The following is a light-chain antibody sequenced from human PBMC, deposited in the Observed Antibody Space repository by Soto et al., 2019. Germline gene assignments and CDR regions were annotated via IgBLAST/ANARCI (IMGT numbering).Light chain of an antibody. CDR3: QQRTNWRYT. Sequence: EIVLTQSPSTLSLSPVERATLSCRASQSVSRYLAWYQQKPGQAPRLLIYDTSNRATGIPARFSGSGSGTDFTLTISSLEPEDFAVYYCQQRTNWRYTFGQGTKVEIX. V-gene: IGKV3-11*01. CDR1: QSVSRY. J-gene: IGKJ2*01. CDR2: DTS.